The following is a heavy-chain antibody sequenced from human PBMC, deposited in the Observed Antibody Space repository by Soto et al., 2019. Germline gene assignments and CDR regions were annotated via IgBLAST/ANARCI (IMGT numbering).Heavy chain of an antibody. V-gene: IGHV3-64*01. Sequence: EAQLVESGGGLVQPGGSLRLSCAASGFTFSNYEMHWVRQAPGKGLEYVSGISNNGAHTDYAKSVKGRFTISRDNSENTLYLQMGSLRAEDMALYYCARRGYGSRWPNVYMDVWGKGSTGTV. CDR2: ISNNGAHT. D-gene: IGHD6-13*01. J-gene: IGHJ6*03. CDR3: ARRGYGSRWPNVYMDV. CDR1: GFTFSNYE.